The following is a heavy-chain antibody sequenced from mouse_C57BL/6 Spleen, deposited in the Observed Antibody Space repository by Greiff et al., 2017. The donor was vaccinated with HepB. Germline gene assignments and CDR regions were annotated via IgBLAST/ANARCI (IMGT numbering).Heavy chain of an antibody. Sequence: QVQLQQPGAELVKPGASVKLSCKASGYTFTSYWMHWVKQRPGQGLEWIGMIHPNSGSTNYNEKFKSKATLTVDKSSSTAYMQLSSLTSEDSAVYYCARRNYGSSYVWYFDVWGTGTTVTVSS. CDR2: IHPNSGST. CDR1: GYTFTSYW. V-gene: IGHV1-64*01. CDR3: ARRNYGSSYVWYFDV. D-gene: IGHD1-1*01. J-gene: IGHJ1*03.